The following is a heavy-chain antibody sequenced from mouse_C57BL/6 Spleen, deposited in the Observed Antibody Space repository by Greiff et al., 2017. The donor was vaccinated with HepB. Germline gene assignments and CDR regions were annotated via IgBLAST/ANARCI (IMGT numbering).Heavy chain of an antibody. D-gene: IGHD1-3*01. CDR3: AREVGRDAMDY. CDR2: ISSGGSYT. CDR1: GFTFSSYG. J-gene: IGHJ4*01. V-gene: IGHV5-6*02. Sequence: DVKLVESGGDLVKPGGSLKLSCAASGFTFSSYGMSWVRQTPEKRLEWVATISSGGSYTYYPDSVKGRFTISRDNAKNTLYLQMSSLKSEDTAMYYCAREVGRDAMDYWGQGTSVTVSS.